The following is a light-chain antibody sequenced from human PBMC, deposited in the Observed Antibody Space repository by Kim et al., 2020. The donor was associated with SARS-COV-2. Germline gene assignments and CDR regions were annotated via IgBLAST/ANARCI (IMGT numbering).Light chain of an antibody. V-gene: IGKV3-15*01. CDR3: QQYSDSPPT. CDR2: DAS. Sequence: PGERATLSGRASQSLSSNLAWYQQKRGQAPRLLIYDASTRAAGPPDRFSGSGSGTEFTLTISSPQSEDFAVYYCQQYSDSPPTFGQGTKVDIK. J-gene: IGKJ1*01. CDR1: QSLSSN.